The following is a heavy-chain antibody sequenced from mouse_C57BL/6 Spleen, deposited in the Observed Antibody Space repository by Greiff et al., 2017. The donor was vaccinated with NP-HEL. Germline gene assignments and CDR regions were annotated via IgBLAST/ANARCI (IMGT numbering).Heavy chain of an antibody. CDR3: ARSFYYAMDY. V-gene: IGHV1-54*01. J-gene: IGHJ4*01. Sequence: QVQLQQSGAELVRPGPSVKVSCKASGYAFTNYLIEWVKQRPGQGLEWIGVINPGSGGTNYNEKFKGKATLTADKSSSTAYMQLSSLTSEDSAVYFCARSFYYAMDYWSQGTSVTVSS. CDR2: INPGSGGT. CDR1: GYAFTNYL.